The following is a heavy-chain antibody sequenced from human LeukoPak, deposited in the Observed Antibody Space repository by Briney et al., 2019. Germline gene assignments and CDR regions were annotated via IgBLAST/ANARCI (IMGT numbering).Heavy chain of an antibody. CDR1: GYTFTGYY. CDR2: INPNSGGT. J-gene: IGHJ5*02. CDR3: ARGGKWRITMVRGVINPDPDWFDP. V-gene: IGHV1-2*04. D-gene: IGHD3-10*01. Sequence: ASVKVSCKASGYTFTGYYMHWVRQAPGQGLEWMGWINPNSGGTNYAQKFQGWVTMTKDTSISTAYMELSRLRSDDTAVYYCARGGKWRITMVRGVINPDPDWFDPWGQGTLVTVSS.